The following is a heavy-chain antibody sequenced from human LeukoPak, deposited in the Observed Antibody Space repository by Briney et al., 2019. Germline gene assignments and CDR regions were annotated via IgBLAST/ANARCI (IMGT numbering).Heavy chain of an antibody. CDR3: AREMRFGELLFGRFDKTDNWFDP. V-gene: IGHV4-39*07. Sequence: SETLSLTCTVSGGSISSSSYYWGWIRQPPGKGLEWIGSIYYSGSTYYNPSLKSRVTISVDTSKNQFSLKLSSVTAADTAVYYCAREMRFGELLFGRFDKTDNWFDPWGQGTLVTVSS. J-gene: IGHJ5*02. CDR2: IYYSGST. CDR1: GGSISSSSYY. D-gene: IGHD3-10*01.